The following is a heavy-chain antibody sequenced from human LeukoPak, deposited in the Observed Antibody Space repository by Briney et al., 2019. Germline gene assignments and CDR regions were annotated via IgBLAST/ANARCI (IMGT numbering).Heavy chain of an antibody. CDR1: GGTFSSYA. V-gene: IGHV1-69*05. CDR2: IIPIFGTA. J-gene: IGHJ6*03. CDR3: ARGPNDSSGYYGGYYYYMDV. D-gene: IGHD3-22*01. Sequence: SVKVSCKASGGTFSSYAISWVRQAPGQGLEWMGGIIPIFGTANYAQKFQGRVTITTDESTSTAYMELSSLRSEDTAVYYCARGPNDSSGYYGGYYYYMDVWGKGTTVTVSS.